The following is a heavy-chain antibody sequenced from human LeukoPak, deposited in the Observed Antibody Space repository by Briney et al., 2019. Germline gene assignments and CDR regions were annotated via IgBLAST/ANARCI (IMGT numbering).Heavy chain of an antibody. Sequence: GGSLRLSCAASGFTVSSNYMSWVRQAPGKGLEWVSVIYSGGSTYYADSVKGRFTISRDNSKNTLYLQMNSLRAEDTAVYYCARDPGYHAFDIWGQGTMVTVSS. CDR3: ARDPGYHAFDI. D-gene: IGHD1-1*01. J-gene: IGHJ3*02. CDR1: GFTVSSNY. V-gene: IGHV3-53*01. CDR2: IYSGGST.